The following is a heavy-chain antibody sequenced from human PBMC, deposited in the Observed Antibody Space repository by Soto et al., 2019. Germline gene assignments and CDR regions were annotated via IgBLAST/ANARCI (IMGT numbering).Heavy chain of an antibody. CDR1: GFTFDDYA. CDR2: ISWNIDRI. V-gene: IGHV3-9*01. D-gene: IGHD3-3*01. Sequence: EVQLVESGGGLVQPGRSLRLSCAASGFTFDDYAMHWVRQAPGKGLEWVSSISWNIDRIGYADSVKGRFTISRDNAKNSLYLQMNSLRAEDTALYYCAKDATQLYDFWIGTYFDYWGQGTLVTVSS. J-gene: IGHJ4*02. CDR3: AKDATQLYDFWIGTYFDY.